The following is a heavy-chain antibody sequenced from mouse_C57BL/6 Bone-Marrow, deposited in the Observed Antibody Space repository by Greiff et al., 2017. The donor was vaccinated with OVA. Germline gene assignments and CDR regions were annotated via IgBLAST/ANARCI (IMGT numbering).Heavy chain of an antibody. J-gene: IGHJ4*01. D-gene: IGHD2-5*01. CDR1: GYTFTDYE. Sequence: VKLMASGAELVRPGASVTLSCKASGYTFTDYEMHWVKQTPVHGLEWIGAIDPETGGTAYNQKFKGKALLTADKSSSTAYMELRSLTSEDSAVYYCTRGYSNYYAMDYWGQGTSVTVSS. CDR2: IDPETGGT. CDR3: TRGYSNYYAMDY. V-gene: IGHV1-15*01.